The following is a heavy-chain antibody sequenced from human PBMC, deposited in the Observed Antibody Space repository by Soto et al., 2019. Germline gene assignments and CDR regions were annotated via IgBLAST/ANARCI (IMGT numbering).Heavy chain of an antibody. V-gene: IGHV4-39*01. J-gene: IGHJ5*02. CDR2: IYYSGNT. CDR3: ARFHYGDRTPGVGTGSAP. Sequence: PSDTLSLSCTVSGGCISSASDDWGWIRKPPGKGLEWIATIYYSGNTYYNPSLKSRVTISVDTSKNQFSLKLSSVTAADTAVYYFARFHYGDRTPGVGTGSAPWGKGTLVPVSS. CDR1: GGCISSASDD. D-gene: IGHD2-21*01.